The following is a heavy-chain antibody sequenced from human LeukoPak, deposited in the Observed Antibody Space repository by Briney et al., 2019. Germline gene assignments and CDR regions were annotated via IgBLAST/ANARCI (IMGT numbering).Heavy chain of an antibody. Sequence: PSETLSLTCTVSGGSISSYYWSWIRQPPGKGLEWIGYIYYSGSTNYNPSLKSRVTISVDTSKNQFSLKLSSVTAADTAVYYCARVYTIFGVVLYGFDYWGQGTLVTVSS. CDR2: IYYSGST. V-gene: IGHV4-59*12. D-gene: IGHD3-3*01. CDR1: GGSISSYY. J-gene: IGHJ4*02. CDR3: ARVYTIFGVVLYGFDY.